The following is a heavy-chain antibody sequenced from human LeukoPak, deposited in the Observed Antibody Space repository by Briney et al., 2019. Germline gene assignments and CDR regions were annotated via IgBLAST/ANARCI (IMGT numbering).Heavy chain of an antibody. CDR2: ISGSGGST. CDR3: AKDKGQLMYYFDY. V-gene: IGHV3-23*01. CDR1: GFTFSSYA. J-gene: IGHJ4*02. Sequence: GGSLRLSCAASGFTFSSYAMSWVRQAQGKGLEWVSAISGSGGSTYYADSVKGRFTISRDNYKNTVYLQMNSLRAEDTAVYYCAKDKGQLMYYFDYWGQGTLVTVSS. D-gene: IGHD5-18*01.